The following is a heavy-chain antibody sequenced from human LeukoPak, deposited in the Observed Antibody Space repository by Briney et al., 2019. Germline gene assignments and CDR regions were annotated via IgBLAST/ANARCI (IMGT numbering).Heavy chain of an antibody. Sequence: PGGSLRLSCAASGFTFSSYGMHWVRQAPGKGLEWVAIISYDGSNKYYADSVKGRFTISRDNSKNTLYLQMNSLRPEDTAVYYCAKDRIMMIRGVNWVFDYWGQGTLVTVSS. J-gene: IGHJ4*02. CDR3: AKDRIMMIRGVNWVFDY. V-gene: IGHV3-30*18. CDR2: ISYDGSNK. CDR1: GFTFSSYG. D-gene: IGHD3-10*01.